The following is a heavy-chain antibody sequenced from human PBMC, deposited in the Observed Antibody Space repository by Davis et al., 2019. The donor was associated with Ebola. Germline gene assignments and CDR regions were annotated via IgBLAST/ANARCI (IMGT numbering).Heavy chain of an antibody. J-gene: IGHJ4*02. V-gene: IGHV3-74*01. Sequence: LSRAASGFTFSIYWMHWVRQAPGKALVWVSRINSDGSSTSYADSVKGRFTISRDNAKNTLYLQMNSLRAEDTAVYYCARDGRSYYQAFDYWGQGTLVTVSS. CDR3: ARDGRSYYQAFDY. CDR2: INSDGSST. D-gene: IGHD1-26*01. CDR1: GFTFSIYW.